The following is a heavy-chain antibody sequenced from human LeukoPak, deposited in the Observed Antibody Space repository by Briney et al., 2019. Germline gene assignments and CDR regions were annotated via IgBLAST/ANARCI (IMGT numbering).Heavy chain of an antibody. V-gene: IGHV3-30*03. J-gene: IGHJ4*02. CDR2: ISYDGSNK. D-gene: IGHD6-6*01. CDR1: GFTFSSYG. Sequence: GGSLRLSCAASGFTFSSYGMHWVRQAPGKGLEWVAVISYDGSNKYYADSVKGRFTISRDNAKNSLYLQMNSLRAEDTAVYYCARDLVYWGQGTLVTVSS. CDR3: ARDLVY.